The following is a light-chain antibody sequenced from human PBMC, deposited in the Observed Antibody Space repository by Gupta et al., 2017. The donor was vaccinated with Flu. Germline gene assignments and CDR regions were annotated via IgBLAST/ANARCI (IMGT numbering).Light chain of an antibody. CDR2: YAS. V-gene: IGKV6-21*01. CDR1: QNIGGA. CDR3: HQSSDLPWT. J-gene: IGKJ1*01. Sequence: EIVLTQSPDFQSVTPKEKVTITCRASQNIGGALHWYQQKPDQSPKVLIKYASQSFSGVPSRFSGSGSGTDFTLTINGRETEDAATYYCHQSSDLPWTFGQGTXVEIK.